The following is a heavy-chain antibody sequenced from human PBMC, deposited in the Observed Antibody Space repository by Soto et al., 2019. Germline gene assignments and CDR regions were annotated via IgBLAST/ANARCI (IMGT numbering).Heavy chain of an antibody. Sequence: EVQLVESGGGLVQPGGSLRLSCAASGFTFSSYAMHWVRQAPGKGLEYVSAISSNGGSTYYANSVKGRFTISRDNSKNTLQRQMGSLRAEDMAVYYCATNYGDYYYYGMDVWGQGTTVTVSS. CDR3: ATNYGDYYYYGMDV. CDR1: GFTFSSYA. D-gene: IGHD4-17*01. V-gene: IGHV3-64*01. J-gene: IGHJ6*02. CDR2: ISSNGGST.